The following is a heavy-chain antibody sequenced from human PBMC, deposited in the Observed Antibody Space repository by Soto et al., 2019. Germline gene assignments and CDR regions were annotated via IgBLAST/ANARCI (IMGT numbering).Heavy chain of an antibody. CDR2: MNPNSGNT. CDR3: ARVGYYYDSSGYYLSFDY. J-gene: IGHJ4*02. D-gene: IGHD3-22*01. CDR1: GYTFTSYD. V-gene: IGHV1-8*01. Sequence: QVQLVQSGAEVKKPGASVKVSCKDSGYTFTSYDINWVRQATGQGLEWMGWMNPNSGNTGYAQKFQGRVTMTRNTSISTAYMELSCLRSVDTAVYYCARVGYYYDSSGYYLSFDYWGQGTLVTVSS.